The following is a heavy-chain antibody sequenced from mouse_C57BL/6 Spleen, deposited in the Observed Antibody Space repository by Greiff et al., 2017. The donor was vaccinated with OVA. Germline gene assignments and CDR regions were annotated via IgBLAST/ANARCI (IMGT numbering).Heavy chain of an antibody. J-gene: IGHJ1*03. CDR1: GYSITSGYY. Sequence: EVKLMESGPGLVKPSQSLSLTCSVTGYSITSGYYWNWIRQLPGNQLEWMGYISYDGSNNYNPSLKNQISITRDTSKNQFFLKLNSVTTEDTATYYCASPFYYGSSFWYFDVWGTGTTVTVSS. V-gene: IGHV3-6*01. D-gene: IGHD1-1*01. CDR2: ISYDGSN. CDR3: ASPFYYGSSFWYFDV.